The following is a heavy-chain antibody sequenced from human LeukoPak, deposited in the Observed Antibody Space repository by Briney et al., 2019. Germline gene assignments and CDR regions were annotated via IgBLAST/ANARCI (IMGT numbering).Heavy chain of an antibody. CDR2: INPNSGGT. CDR3: ARGHIVVVPAAIGY. V-gene: IGHV1-2*02. D-gene: IGHD2-2*02. Sequence: ASVKVSCKASGYTFTCYYMHWVRQAPGQGIEWMGWINPNSGGTNYAQKFQGRVTMTRDTSISTAYMELSRLRSDDTAVYYCARGHIVVVPAAIGYWGQGTLVTVSS. CDR1: GYTFTCYY. J-gene: IGHJ4*02.